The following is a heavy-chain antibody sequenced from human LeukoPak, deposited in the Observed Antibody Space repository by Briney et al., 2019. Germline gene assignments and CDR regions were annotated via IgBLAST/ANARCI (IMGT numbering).Heavy chain of an antibody. V-gene: IGHV4-61*02. CDR2: VHSSGDI. CDR1: GVSITSGSYY. D-gene: IGHD3-10*01. Sequence: SETLSLTCSVSGVSITSGSYYWGWIRQSAGKGLEWIGRVHSSGDIYHNAAFRSRAAVSGDASKNQFSLQLNSVTAADTAVYYCARGASPKDAVLFGYWGKGALITVSS. J-gene: IGHJ4*02. CDR3: ARGASPKDAVLFGY.